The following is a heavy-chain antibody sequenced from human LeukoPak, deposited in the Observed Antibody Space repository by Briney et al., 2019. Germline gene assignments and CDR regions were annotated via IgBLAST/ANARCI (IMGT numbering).Heavy chain of an antibody. V-gene: IGHV3-23*01. CDR3: ARTRGPLGY. CDR1: GLTFSRYA. J-gene: IGHJ4*02. Sequence: GGSLRLSCAASGLTFSRYAMSWVRQAPGKGLEWVSAISASGGSTYYADSVKGRFTISRDNAKNSLYLQMNSLRAEDTAAYYCARTRGPLGYWGQGTLVTVSS. CDR2: ISASGGST. D-gene: IGHD1-1*01.